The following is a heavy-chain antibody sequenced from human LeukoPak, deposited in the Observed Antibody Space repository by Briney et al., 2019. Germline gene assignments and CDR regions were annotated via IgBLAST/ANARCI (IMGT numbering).Heavy chain of an antibody. J-gene: IGHJ4*02. CDR3: ARAPTTMGSSFDY. CDR1: GFTLSSYS. CDR2: ISSSSSYI. D-gene: IGHD3-10*01. V-gene: IGHV3-21*01. Sequence: GGSLRLSCAASGFTLSSYSMNWVRQAPGKGLEWVSSISSSSSYIYYADSVKGRFTISRDNAKNSLYLQMNSLRAEDTAVYYCARAPTTMGSSFDYWGQGTLVTVSS.